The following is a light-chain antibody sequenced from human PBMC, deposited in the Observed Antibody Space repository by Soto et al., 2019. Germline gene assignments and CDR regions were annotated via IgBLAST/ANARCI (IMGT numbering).Light chain of an antibody. J-gene: IGKJ1*01. CDR1: QNISSF. CDR3: QQYGGSPRT. Sequence: EIVLTQSPATLSLSPGIRATLSCRASQNISSFLAWYQQKRGQAPRLLIHGASNRATGIPDRFSGSGSGTDFTLTITRLEPEDFAVYYCQQYGGSPRTFGQGTKVDIK. V-gene: IGKV3-20*01. CDR2: GAS.